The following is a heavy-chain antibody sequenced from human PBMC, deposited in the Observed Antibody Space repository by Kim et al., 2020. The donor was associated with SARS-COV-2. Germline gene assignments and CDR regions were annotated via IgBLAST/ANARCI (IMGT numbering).Heavy chain of an antibody. CDR2: IYYSGST. CDR3: ARHWRGSRYDHGFDN. CDR1: GASISGSSYY. Sequence: SETLSLTCTVSGASISGSSYYWGWVRQPPGKGLEWIGSIYYSGSTYYNPSLKSRVTISVDTSKNQFSLKLRSVTPADTTVYYCARHWRGSRYDHGFDNWG. V-gene: IGHV4-39*01. D-gene: IGHD5-12*01. J-gene: IGHJ3*02.